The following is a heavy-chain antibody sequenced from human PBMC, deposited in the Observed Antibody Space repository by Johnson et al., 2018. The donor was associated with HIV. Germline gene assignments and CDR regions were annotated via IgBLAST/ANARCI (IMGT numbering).Heavy chain of an antibody. Sequence: VQLVESGGGLVQPGGSLRLSCAASEFTFSNYDMHWVRQVRGKGLEWVAGIGSAGETYYPGSVKGRFIISRDNSKNTLYLQMGSLTTEDMAVYYCAREPLGNYVLGYAFDIWGQGTMVTVSS. V-gene: IGHV3-13*01. CDR3: AREPLGNYVLGYAFDI. CDR2: IGSAGET. CDR1: EFTFSNYD. D-gene: IGHD1-7*01. J-gene: IGHJ3*02.